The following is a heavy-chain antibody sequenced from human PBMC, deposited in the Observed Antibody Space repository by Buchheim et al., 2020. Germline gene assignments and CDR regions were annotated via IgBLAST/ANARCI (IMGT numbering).Heavy chain of an antibody. CDR1: GFTFSSSW. D-gene: IGHD3-9*01. V-gene: IGHV3-7*01. CDR3: ARLLVPHYDILTGYYVGWFNP. CDR2: IKQDGSEK. Sequence: EVQLVQSGGGLVQPGGSLRLSCAASGFTFSSSWMSWVRQAPGKGLVWVANIKQDGSEKHYVDSVKGRFTISRDNAKNSLYLQMRSLRAEDTAVYYCARLLVPHYDILTGYYVGWFNPWGQGSL. J-gene: IGHJ5*02.